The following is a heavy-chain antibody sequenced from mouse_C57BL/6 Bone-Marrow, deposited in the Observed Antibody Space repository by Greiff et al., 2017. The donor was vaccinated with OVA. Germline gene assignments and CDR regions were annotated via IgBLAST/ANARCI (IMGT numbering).Heavy chain of an antibody. CDR1: GYTFTTYP. CDR2: FHPYNDDT. Sequence: QVQLQQSGAELVKPGASVKMSCKASGYTFTTYPIEWMKQNHGQSLEWIGNFHPYNDDTKYNEKFKGKATLTVEKSSSTVYLELSRLTSDDSAVYYGARGTYYDYGEGWYFDVWGTGTTVTVSS. D-gene: IGHD2-4*01. V-gene: IGHV1-47*01. CDR3: ARGTYYDYGEGWYFDV. J-gene: IGHJ1*03.